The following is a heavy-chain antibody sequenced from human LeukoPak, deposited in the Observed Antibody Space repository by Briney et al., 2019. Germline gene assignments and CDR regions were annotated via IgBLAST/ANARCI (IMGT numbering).Heavy chain of an antibody. D-gene: IGHD5-18*01. Sequence: PSETLSLTCTVSGGSISSYYWSWIRQPPGKGLEWIGYICYSGSTNYNPSLKSRVTISVDTSKSQFSLKLSSVTAADTAVYYCAREGYSYGIDYWGQGTLVTVSS. V-gene: IGHV4-59*12. CDR3: AREGYSYGIDY. CDR1: GGSISSYY. CDR2: ICYSGST. J-gene: IGHJ4*02.